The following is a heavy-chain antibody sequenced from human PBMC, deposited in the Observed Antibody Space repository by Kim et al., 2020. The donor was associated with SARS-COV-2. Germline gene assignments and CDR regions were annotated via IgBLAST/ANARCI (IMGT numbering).Heavy chain of an antibody. CDR2: INAGNGIT. Sequence: ASVKVSCKASGYTFTNYAMHWVRQAPGQRLEWMGWINAGNGITKSSQKFQGRVTITRDTSASTAYMELSSLRSEDTAVYYCARGREYYYASGSYSGGNSWFDPWGQGTLVTVSS. CDR1: GYTFTNYA. V-gene: IGHV1-3*01. J-gene: IGHJ5*02. CDR3: ARGREYYYASGSYSGGNSWFDP. D-gene: IGHD3-10*01.